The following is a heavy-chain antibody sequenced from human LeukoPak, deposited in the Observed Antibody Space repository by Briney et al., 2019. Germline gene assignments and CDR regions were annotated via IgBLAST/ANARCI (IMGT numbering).Heavy chain of an antibody. J-gene: IGHJ4*02. CDR3: ARDGRSGYYEYYFDY. V-gene: IGHV3-7*03. D-gene: IGHD3-22*01. CDR2: IKQDGSKK. Sequence: GGSLRLSCAASGFTFSSYWMSWVRQAPGKGLEWVANIKQDGSKKYYVDSVKGRSTISRDNAKNSLYLQMNSLRAEDTAVYYCARDGRSGYYEYYFDYWGQGTLVTVSS. CDR1: GFTFSSYW.